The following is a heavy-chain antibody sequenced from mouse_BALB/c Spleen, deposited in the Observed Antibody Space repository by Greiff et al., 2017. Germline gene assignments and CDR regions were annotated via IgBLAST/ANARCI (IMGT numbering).Heavy chain of an antibody. J-gene: IGHJ4*01. Sequence: EVQRVESGGGLVQPGGSLKLSCAASGFTFSSYTMSWVRQTPEKRLEWVAYISNGGGSTYYPDTVKGRFTISRDNAKNTLYLQMSSLKSEDTAMYYCARRGMDYWGQGTSVTVSS. CDR2: ISNGGGST. V-gene: IGHV5-12-2*01. CDR1: GFTFSSYT. CDR3: ARRGMDY.